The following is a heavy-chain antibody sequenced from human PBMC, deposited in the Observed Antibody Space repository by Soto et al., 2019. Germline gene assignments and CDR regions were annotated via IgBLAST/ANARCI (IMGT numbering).Heavy chain of an antibody. V-gene: IGHV1-46*01. Sequence: ASVKVSCKASGYTFTSYYMHWVRQAPGQGLEWMGIINPSGGSTSYAQKFQGRVTMTRDTSTSTVYMELSSLRSEDTAVYYCARDLDPSYYYDSSGYPDAFDRWGQGTMVTVSS. J-gene: IGHJ3*02. CDR1: GYTFTSYY. CDR3: ARDLDPSYYYDSSGYPDAFDR. CDR2: INPSGGST. D-gene: IGHD3-22*01.